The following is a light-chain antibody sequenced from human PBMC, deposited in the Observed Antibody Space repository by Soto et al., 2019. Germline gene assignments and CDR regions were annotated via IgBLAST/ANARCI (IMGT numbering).Light chain of an antibody. CDR1: QSISSW. CDR3: QQYNSYLWT. J-gene: IGKJ1*01. CDR2: KAS. Sequence: DIQMTQSPSTLSASVGDRVTITCRASQSISSWLAWYQQKPGKAPKLLIYKASSLESGVPSRFSGSGSGTEFTLTISSLQPDDIATYYCQQYNSYLWTFGQGTKVDIK. V-gene: IGKV1-5*03.